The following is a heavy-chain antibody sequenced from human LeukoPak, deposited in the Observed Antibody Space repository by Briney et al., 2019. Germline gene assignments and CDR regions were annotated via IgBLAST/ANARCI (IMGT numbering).Heavy chain of an antibody. CDR3: AKDEGWRTNSYYSYMDV. CDR1: GLSLNNYA. V-gene: IGHV3-23*01. CDR2: ISGSGGST. Sequence: GGSLRLSCTASGLSLNNYAMSWVRQVPGKGLEWVSAISGSGGSTYYADSVKGRFTISRDNSKNTLYLQMNSLRAEDTAVYYCAKDEGWRTNSYYSYMDVWGKGATVTISS. J-gene: IGHJ6*03. D-gene: IGHD2-15*01.